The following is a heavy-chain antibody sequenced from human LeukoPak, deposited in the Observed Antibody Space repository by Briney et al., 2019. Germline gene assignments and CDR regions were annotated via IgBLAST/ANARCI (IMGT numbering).Heavy chain of an antibody. CDR1: GGSISSSGYY. J-gene: IGHJ5*02. Sequence: SETLSLTCTVSGGSISSSGYYWGWIRQPPGKGLEWIASIYYSGSTYYNPSLKCRVTISVDTSKNQLSLKLSSLTAADTAVYYYARHEYSGSYYGLSWFDPWGQGTLVTVSS. CDR2: IYYSGST. V-gene: IGHV4-39*01. CDR3: ARHEYSGSYYGLSWFDP. D-gene: IGHD1-26*01.